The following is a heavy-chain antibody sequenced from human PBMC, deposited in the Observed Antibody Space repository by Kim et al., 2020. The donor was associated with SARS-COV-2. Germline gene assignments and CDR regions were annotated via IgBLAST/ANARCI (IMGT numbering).Heavy chain of an antibody. CDR1: GFAIGGYW. CDR3: ARDDGFRSIDH. V-gene: IGHV3-7*01. D-gene: IGHD6-25*01. J-gene: IGHJ4*02. CDR2: IKPDGSLK. Sequence: GGSLRLSCAASGFAIGGYWMAWLRQFPGKGLEWVANIKPDGSLKFYVDSVEGRFTVSRDNVKNSVYLQMDGLRPDDTAVYYCARDDGFRSIDHWGQGILV.